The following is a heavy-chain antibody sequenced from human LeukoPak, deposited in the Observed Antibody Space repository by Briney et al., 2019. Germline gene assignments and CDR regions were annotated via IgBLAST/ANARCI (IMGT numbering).Heavy chain of an antibody. Sequence: GGSLRLSCAASGFTFSSYAMSWVRQAPGKGLEWVSAISGSGGSTYYADSVKGRFTISRDNAKNSLYLQMNSLRAEDTAVYYCARVGAGGDFDYWGQGTLVTVSS. CDR3: ARVGAGGDFDY. CDR2: ISGSGGST. CDR1: GFTFSSYA. J-gene: IGHJ4*02. D-gene: IGHD1-26*01. V-gene: IGHV3-23*01.